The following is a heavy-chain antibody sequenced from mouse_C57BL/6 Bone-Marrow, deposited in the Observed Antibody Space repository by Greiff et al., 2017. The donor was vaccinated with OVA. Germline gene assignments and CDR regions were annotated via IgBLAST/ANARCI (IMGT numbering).Heavy chain of an antibody. J-gene: IGHJ4*01. Sequence: QVQLKQSGPELVKPGASVKISCKASGYAFSSSWMNWVKQRPGKGLEWIGGIYPGGGDTNYNEKFKGKATLTGDKSSSTAYMQLNSLTSEDSAVDFCARSCGCRGDYSMDYWGQGTSVTVSS. V-gene: IGHV1-82*01. CDR3: ARSCGCRGDYSMDY. CDR1: GYAFSSSW. CDR2: IYPGGGDT.